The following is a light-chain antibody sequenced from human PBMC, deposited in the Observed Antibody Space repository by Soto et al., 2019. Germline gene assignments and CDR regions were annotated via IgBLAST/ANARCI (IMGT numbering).Light chain of an antibody. CDR3: QQYGSTSGLT. V-gene: IGKV3-20*01. Sequence: EIVLTQSPGTLSLSPGERATLSCRTSQTITTSYLAWYQQKPGQAPRLLIHGASTRATGIPDRFSGSGSGTDFTHTISRLETDDFAVYYCQQYGSTSGLTFGGGTKVEI. CDR1: QTITTSY. CDR2: GAS. J-gene: IGKJ4*01.